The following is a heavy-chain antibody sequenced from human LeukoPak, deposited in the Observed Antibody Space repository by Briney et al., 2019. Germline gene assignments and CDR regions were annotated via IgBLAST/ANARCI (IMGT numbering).Heavy chain of an antibody. CDR2: INHSGST. CDR3: ARHGLLWFGESTNFDY. J-gene: IGHJ4*02. D-gene: IGHD3-10*01. Sequence: SETLSLTCAVYGGSISGYYWTWIRQPPGKGLEWIGEINHSGSTTYNPSLKSRVTISVDTSKNQFSLKLSSVTAADTAVYYCARHGLLWFGESTNFDYWGQGTLVTVSS. CDR1: GGSISGYY. V-gene: IGHV4-34*01.